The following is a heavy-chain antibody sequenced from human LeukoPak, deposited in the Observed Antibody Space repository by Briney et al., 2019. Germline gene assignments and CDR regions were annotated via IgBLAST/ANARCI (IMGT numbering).Heavy chain of an antibody. Sequence: AGGSLRLSCAASGFTFSSYSMNWVRQAPGKGLEWVSSISSSSSYIYYADSVKGRFTIFRDNAKNSLYLQMNSLRAEDTAVYYCARGPIAVANDAFDIGGQGTMVTVSS. CDR3: ARGPIAVANDAFDI. V-gene: IGHV3-21*01. J-gene: IGHJ3*02. CDR2: ISSSSSYI. CDR1: GFTFSSYS. D-gene: IGHD6-19*01.